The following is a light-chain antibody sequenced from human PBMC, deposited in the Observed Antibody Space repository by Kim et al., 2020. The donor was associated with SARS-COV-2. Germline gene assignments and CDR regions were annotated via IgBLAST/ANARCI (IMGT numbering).Light chain of an antibody. V-gene: IGLV2-11*01. CDR3: CSYAGGSSV. CDR2: DVS. J-gene: IGLJ1*01. Sequence: PGQSVTISCTGTSSDVGGYNYVSWYQQHPGKAPKLMIYDVSKRPSGVPDRFSGSKSGNTASLTVSVLQADDEADYYCCSYAGGSSVFGTGTKVTV. CDR1: SSDVGGYNY.